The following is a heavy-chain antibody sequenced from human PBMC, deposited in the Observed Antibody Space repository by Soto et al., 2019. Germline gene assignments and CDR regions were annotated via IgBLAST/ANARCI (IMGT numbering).Heavy chain of an antibody. Sequence: GGSLRLSCAASGFTFSGSAMHWVRQASGKGLEWVGRIRSKANSYATAYAASVKGRFTISRDDSKNTAYLQMNSLRSDDTAVYYCARVWVETVTILHYYYGMDVWGQGTTVTVSS. J-gene: IGHJ6*02. CDR2: IRSKANSYAT. D-gene: IGHD4-17*01. CDR3: ARVWVETVTILHYYYGMDV. CDR1: GFTFSGSA. V-gene: IGHV3-73*01.